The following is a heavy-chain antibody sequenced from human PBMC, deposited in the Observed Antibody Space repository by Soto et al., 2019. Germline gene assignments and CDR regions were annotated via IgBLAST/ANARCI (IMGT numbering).Heavy chain of an antibody. D-gene: IGHD6-13*01. Sequence: NPSETLSLTCTVSGGSISSSSYYWGWIRQPPGKGLEWIGSIYYSGSTYYNPSLKSRVTISVDTSKNQFSLKLSSVTAADTAVYYCAALGIAAAGTYYYYGMDVWGQGTTVTVSS. CDR3: AALGIAAAGTYYYYGMDV. CDR2: IYYSGST. J-gene: IGHJ6*02. CDR1: GGSISSSSYY. V-gene: IGHV4-39*01.